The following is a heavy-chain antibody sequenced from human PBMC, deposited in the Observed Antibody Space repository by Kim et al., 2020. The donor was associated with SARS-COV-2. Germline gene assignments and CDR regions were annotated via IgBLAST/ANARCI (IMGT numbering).Heavy chain of an antibody. V-gene: IGHV3-30*18. J-gene: IGHJ4*02. CDR2: ISYDGSNK. CDR3: AKEKRSSGWFNSFDY. CDR1: GFTFSSYG. Sequence: GGSLRLSCAASGFTFSSYGMHWVRQAPGKGLEWVAVISYDGSNKYYADSVKGRFTISRDNSKNTLYLQMNSLRAEDTAVYYCAKEKRSSGWFNSFDYWGQGTLVTVSS. D-gene: IGHD6-19*01.